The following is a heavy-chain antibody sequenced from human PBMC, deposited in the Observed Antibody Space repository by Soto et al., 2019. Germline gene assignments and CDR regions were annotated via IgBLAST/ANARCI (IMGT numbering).Heavy chain of an antibody. Sequence: ASVKVSCKASGYTFTSYDINWVRQATGQGLEWMGWMNPNSGNTGYAQKFQGRVTMTRNTSISTAYMELSSLRSEDTAVYYCARGDSIFGVVIIDYYYYGMDVWGQGTTVTVSS. CDR2: MNPNSGNT. D-gene: IGHD3-3*01. CDR3: ARGDSIFGVVIIDYYYYGMDV. V-gene: IGHV1-8*01. CDR1: GYTFTSYD. J-gene: IGHJ6*02.